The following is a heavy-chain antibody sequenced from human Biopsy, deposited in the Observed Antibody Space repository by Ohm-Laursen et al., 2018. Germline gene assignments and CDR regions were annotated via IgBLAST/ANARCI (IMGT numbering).Heavy chain of an antibody. J-gene: IGHJ1*01. V-gene: IGHV3-33*03. CDR2: ICNGGSNK. CDR3: ATCMTGGSNYYFHH. CDR1: GFTFSSYG. Sequence: SLRLSCAASGFTFSSYGMHWVRQAPGKGLEWVASICNGGSNKNYADSVKGRFTISRDNSKNTLYLQMNSLRGEDTAVYYCATCMTGGSNYYFHHCGQGTLVTVSS. D-gene: IGHD2-8*01.